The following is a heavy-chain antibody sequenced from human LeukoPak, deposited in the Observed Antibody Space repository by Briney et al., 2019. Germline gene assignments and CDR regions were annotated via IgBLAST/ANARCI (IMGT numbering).Heavy chain of an antibody. CDR1: GFTFSNYW. CDR2: IKQDGSEK. CDR3: ARRYFDI. V-gene: IGHV3-7*03. Sequence: GGSLRLSCVASGFTFSNYWMSWVRQAPGKGLEWVANIKQDGSEKYYVDSVKGRFTISRDNAKNSLYLQMNSLRAEGTAVYYCARRYFDIWGQGTMVTVSS. J-gene: IGHJ3*02.